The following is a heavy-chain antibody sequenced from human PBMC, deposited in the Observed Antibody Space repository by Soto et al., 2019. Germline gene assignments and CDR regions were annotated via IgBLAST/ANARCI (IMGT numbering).Heavy chain of an antibody. CDR1: GYTFTGYY. V-gene: IGHV1-2*04. D-gene: IGHD2-2*01. Sequence: GASVKVSCKASGYTFTGYYMHWVRQAPGQGLEWMGWINPNSGGTNYAQKFQGWVTMTRDTSISTAYMELSRLRSDDTAVYYCARDIHGIVVVPAAMSGYYGMDVWGQGTTVTVSS. J-gene: IGHJ6*02. CDR2: INPNSGGT. CDR3: ARDIHGIVVVPAAMSGYYGMDV.